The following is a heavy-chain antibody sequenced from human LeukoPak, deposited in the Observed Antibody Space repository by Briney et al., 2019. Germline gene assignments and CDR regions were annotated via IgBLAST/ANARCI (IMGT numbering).Heavy chain of an antibody. D-gene: IGHD2-2*02. CDR2: ISSSTIDI. CDR1: DVTLGSHT. CDR3: ARSYERGNIMVPPTIPIYY. V-gene: IGHV3-21*01. J-gene: IGHJ4*02. Sequence: GGSLRLSCEVSDVTLGSHTFSWVRQVPGKGLEWVSSISSSTIDIFYSDSVKGRFTVSRDNAKNSLYLHMNSLSAEDSAVYFCARSYERGNIMVPPTIPIYYWGQGTLVTVSS.